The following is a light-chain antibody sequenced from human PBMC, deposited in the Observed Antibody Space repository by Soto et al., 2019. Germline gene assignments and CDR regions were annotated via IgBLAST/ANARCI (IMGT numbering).Light chain of an antibody. CDR3: QQSNNWPPWT. CDR1: QSVSSN. V-gene: IGKV3-15*01. CDR2: GAS. J-gene: IGKJ1*01. Sequence: EIVMTQSPATLSVSPGERATLSCRASQSVSSNLAWYQQKPGQAPRILIYGASTRATGIPARFSGSGSGTEFTLTISSLQSEDFAVYYCQQSNNWPPWTFGQGTKVEIK.